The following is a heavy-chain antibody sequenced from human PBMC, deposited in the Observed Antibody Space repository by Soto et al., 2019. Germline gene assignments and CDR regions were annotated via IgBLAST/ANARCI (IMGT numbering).Heavy chain of an antibody. CDR1: GFTFGHFA. D-gene: IGHD4-17*01. CDR2: VSYEGNIN. Sequence: QVSLVESGGGVVQPGGSLRLSCAASGFTFGHFAMHWIRPAPGKGPEWVSVVSYEGNINYNLDSVKGRFSVSRDNSRNTLYLQMTRLRPEDTAVYYCAKGKMWDYGSNSKTYFQHWGPGTLVTVSS. V-gene: IGHV3-30*01. J-gene: IGHJ1*01. CDR3: AKGKMWDYGSNSKTYFQH.